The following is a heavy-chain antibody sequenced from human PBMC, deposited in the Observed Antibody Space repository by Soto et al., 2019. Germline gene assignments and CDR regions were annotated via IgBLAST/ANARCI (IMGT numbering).Heavy chain of an antibody. J-gene: IGHJ4*02. Sequence: GASVKVSCKASGYTFTNYGITWVRQAPGQGLEWMGWISAYNGITNYAQNLQGRVTMTTDTSTSTAYVELRSLRSDDTAVYYCASRSGQLPYYFDYWGQGTLVTSPQ. CDR3: ASRSGQLPYYFDY. V-gene: IGHV1-18*01. D-gene: IGHD6-6*01. CDR2: ISAYNGIT. CDR1: GYTFTNYG.